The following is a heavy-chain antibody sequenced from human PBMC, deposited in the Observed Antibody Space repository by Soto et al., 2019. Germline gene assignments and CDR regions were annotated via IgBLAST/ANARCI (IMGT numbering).Heavy chain of an antibody. D-gene: IGHD3-3*01. Sequence: GVLRLSCTASGFTFGDYAMSWVRQAPGKGLEWVGFIRSKVYGGTTEYAASVKGRFTISRDDSRSIAYLQMNSLKTEDTAVYYCTRDYDLWSGHFDYWGQGTLVTVSS. V-gene: IGHV3-49*04. CDR1: GFTFGDYA. CDR2: IRSKVYGGTT. CDR3: TRDYDLWSGHFDY. J-gene: IGHJ4*02.